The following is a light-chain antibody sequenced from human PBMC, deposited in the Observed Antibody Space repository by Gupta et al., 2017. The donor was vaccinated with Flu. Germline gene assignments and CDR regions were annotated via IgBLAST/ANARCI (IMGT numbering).Light chain of an antibody. J-gene: IGLJ3*02. CDR2: KDS. CDR1: ALPKQY. V-gene: IGLV3-25*03. CDR3: QSADISGTGWV. Sequence: GQTARITGAGDALPKQYAYWYQQKPGQAPVIVTYKDSERPSGIPDRFSGSSSGTTVTLTISGVQAEDEADYYCQSADISGTGWVFSGGTKLTVL.